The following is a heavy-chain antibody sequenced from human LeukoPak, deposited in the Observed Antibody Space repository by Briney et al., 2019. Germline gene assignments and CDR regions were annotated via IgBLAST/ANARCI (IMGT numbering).Heavy chain of an antibody. CDR3: AKDVSWNWFDP. V-gene: IGHV3-30*18. CDR1: GFNFSSNF. J-gene: IGHJ5*02. Sequence: PGGSLRLSCAASGFNFSSNFMHWVRQAPGKGLEWVAVISYDGSNKYYADSVKGRFTISRDNSKNTLYLQMNTLRAEDTAVYYCAKDVSWNWFDPWGQGTLVTVSS. CDR2: ISYDGSNK.